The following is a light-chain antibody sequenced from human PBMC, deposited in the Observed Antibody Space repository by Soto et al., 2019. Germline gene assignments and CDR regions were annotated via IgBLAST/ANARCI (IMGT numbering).Light chain of an antibody. Sequence: AIRMTQSPSSFSASTGDRVTITCRASQGSSSYLAWYQQKPGKAPKLLIYAASTLQSGVPSRLSGSGSGTDFTLTISCLQSEDFATYYCQQYYSYPPLTFGGGTKVEIK. V-gene: IGKV1-8*01. CDR1: QGSSSY. J-gene: IGKJ4*01. CDR2: AAS. CDR3: QQYYSYPPLT.